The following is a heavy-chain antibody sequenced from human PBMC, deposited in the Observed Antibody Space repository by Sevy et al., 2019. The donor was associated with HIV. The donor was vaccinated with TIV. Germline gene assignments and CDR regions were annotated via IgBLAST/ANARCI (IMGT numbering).Heavy chain of an antibody. V-gene: IGHV3-7*01. CDR3: ARDPPGIAAAGSMDV. D-gene: IGHD6-13*01. Sequence: GGSLRLSCAASAFTFSSYWMSWVRQAPGKGLEWVANIKQDGSEKYYVDSVKGRFTISRDNAKNSLYLQMNSLRAEDTAVYYCARDPPGIAAAGSMDVWGQGTTVTVSS. J-gene: IGHJ6*02. CDR1: AFTFSSYW. CDR2: IKQDGSEK.